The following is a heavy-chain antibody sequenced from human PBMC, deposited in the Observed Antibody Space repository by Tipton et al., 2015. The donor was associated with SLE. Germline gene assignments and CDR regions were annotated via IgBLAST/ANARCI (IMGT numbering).Heavy chain of an antibody. Sequence: TLSLTCTVSGGSVSSGSYYWSWIRQPAGKGPEWIGRIYSKGSTNYNPSLRSRVTISLDTSENQFSLKLTSVTAADSAMYYCARTSDRALENWFDPWGQGTLVTVSS. CDR2: IYSKGST. J-gene: IGHJ5*02. D-gene: IGHD1-1*01. V-gene: IGHV4-61*02. CDR3: ARTSDRALENWFDP. CDR1: GGSVSSGSYY.